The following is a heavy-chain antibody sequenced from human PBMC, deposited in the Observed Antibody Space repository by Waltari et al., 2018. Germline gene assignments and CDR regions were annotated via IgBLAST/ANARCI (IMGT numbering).Heavy chain of an antibody. Sequence: EVQLVESGGGLIQPGGSLRLSCAAYGFTVSSNYMRWFRQAPGKGLEWVSVIYSGGSTYYADSVKGRFTISRDNSKNTLYLQMNSLRAEDTAVYYCARVGYDILTGYSPFDYWGQGTLVTVSS. CDR1: GFTVSSNY. CDR3: ARVGYDILTGYSPFDY. CDR2: IYSGGST. J-gene: IGHJ4*02. V-gene: IGHV3-53*01. D-gene: IGHD3-9*01.